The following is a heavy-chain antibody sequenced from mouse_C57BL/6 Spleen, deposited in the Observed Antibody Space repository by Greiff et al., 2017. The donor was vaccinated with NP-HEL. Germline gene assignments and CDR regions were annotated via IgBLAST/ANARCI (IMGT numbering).Heavy chain of an antibody. V-gene: IGHV1-64*01. CDR3: AVTFYYDSYFDV. CDR2: IHPNSGST. D-gene: IGHD2-4*01. J-gene: IGHJ1*03. Sequence: QVQLQQPGAELVKPGASVKLSCKASGYTFTSYWMHWVKQRPGQGLEWIGMIHPNSGSTNYNEKFKSKATLTVDKSSSTAYMQLSSLTSEDSAVYYCAVTFYYDSYFDVWGTGTTVTVSS. CDR1: GYTFTSYW.